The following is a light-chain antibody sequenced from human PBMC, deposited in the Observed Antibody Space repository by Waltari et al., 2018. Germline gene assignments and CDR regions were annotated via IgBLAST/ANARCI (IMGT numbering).Light chain of an antibody. V-gene: IGLV4-69*01. CDR3: QTWGMNIQV. Sequence: QLVLTQSPSAPASLGASVKLTCTLTGEYSAYTIAWHQLQPEKGPRYLMNVNSDGSHDKADGIPERFSGSSAGAERYLIISRLQSDDEADYFCQTWGMNIQVFGGGTRLTVL. CDR1: GEYSAYT. J-gene: IGLJ3*02. CDR2: VNSDGSH.